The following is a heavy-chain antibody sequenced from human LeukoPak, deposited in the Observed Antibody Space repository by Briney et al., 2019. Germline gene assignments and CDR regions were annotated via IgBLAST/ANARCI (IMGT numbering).Heavy chain of an antibody. CDR2: ITYSGST. J-gene: IGHJ4*02. CDR1: GGSISSSTYY. D-gene: IGHD1-26*01. CDR3: ARQGVGATDC. V-gene: IGHV4-39*01. Sequence: PSETLSLTCTVSGGSISSSTYYWAWIRQSPGKGLEWIGSITYSGSTYYNPSLESRVTISVDTSKNQFSLRLISVTAVDTAVYYCARQGVGATDCWGQGTLVTVST.